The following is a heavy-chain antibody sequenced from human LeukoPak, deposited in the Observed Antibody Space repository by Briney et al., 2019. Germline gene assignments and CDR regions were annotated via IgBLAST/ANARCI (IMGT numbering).Heavy chain of an antibody. V-gene: IGHV3-23*01. CDR3: TKLGSYNWNYAGYYFDY. D-gene: IGHD1-7*01. J-gene: IGHJ4*02. Sequence: PGGSLRLSCTASGFTFSSYTMSWVRQAPGKGLKWVSTITTGGPNTYYADSVKGRFTVSRDNSKNTLYLQMNSLRAEDTAVYYCTKLGSYNWNYAGYYFDYWGQGTLVTVSS. CDR2: ITTGGPNT. CDR1: GFTFSSYT.